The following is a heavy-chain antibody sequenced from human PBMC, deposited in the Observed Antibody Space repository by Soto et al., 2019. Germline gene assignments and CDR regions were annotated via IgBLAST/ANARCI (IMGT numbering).Heavy chain of an antibody. J-gene: IGHJ4*02. CDR1: GFIFSDYA. CDR3: AKARHSTSWYGVEADF. V-gene: IGHV3-30*09. D-gene: IGHD6-13*01. Sequence: QVQLVESGGGVVQPGRSLRLSCAASGFIFSDYAMHCVRQAPGQGLEWVAVISYGGDNKYYADSVRGRFDISRDNLKNTLYLQMNSLNPEDTAVYHCAKARHSTSWYGVEADFWGQGTLVTVSS. CDR2: ISYGGDNK.